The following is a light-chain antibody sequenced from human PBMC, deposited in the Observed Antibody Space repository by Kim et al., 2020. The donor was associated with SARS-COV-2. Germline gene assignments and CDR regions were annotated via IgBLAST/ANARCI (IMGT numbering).Light chain of an antibody. Sequence: DIVMTQSPDSLAVSLGERATINCKSSQSVLYSSNNKNYLAWYQQKPGQPPKLLIYWASTRESGVPDRFSGGGSGTDFTLTISSLQAEDAAVSRCKEDYNTPLTFVLGTTFDI. CDR2: WAS. J-gene: IGKJ1*01. CDR1: QSVLYSSNNKNY. CDR3: KEDYNTPLT. V-gene: IGKV4-1*01.